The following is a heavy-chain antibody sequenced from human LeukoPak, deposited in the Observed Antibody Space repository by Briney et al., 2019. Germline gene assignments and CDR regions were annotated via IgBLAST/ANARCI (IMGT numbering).Heavy chain of an antibody. Sequence: SETLSLTCTVSSASISSYYWSWIRQPPGKGLEWIGYIYYSGSTKYNPSLKSRVTISVDTSKNQFSLKLSSVTAADTAVYYCARGSDYVDPPFFDPWGRGTLVTVSS. D-gene: IGHD4-17*01. CDR1: SASISSYY. J-gene: IGHJ5*02. V-gene: IGHV4-59*01. CDR2: IYYSGST. CDR3: ARGSDYVDPPFFDP.